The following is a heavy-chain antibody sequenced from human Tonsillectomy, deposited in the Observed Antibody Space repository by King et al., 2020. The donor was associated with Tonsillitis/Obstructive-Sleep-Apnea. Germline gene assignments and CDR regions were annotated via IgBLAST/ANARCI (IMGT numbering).Heavy chain of an antibody. CDR2: ISAYNGNT. CDR1: GYTFTSYG. V-gene: IGHV1-18*01. D-gene: IGHD6-19*01. CDR3: ARIAVAGHYYYYGMDV. J-gene: IGHJ6*02. Sequence: QLVQSGAEVKKPGASVKVSCKASGYTFTSYGITWVRQAPGQGLEWMGWISAYNGNTNYAQKLQGRVTMTTDTSTSTADMELRSLRSDDTAVYYCARIAVAGHYYYYGMDVWGQGTTVTVSS.